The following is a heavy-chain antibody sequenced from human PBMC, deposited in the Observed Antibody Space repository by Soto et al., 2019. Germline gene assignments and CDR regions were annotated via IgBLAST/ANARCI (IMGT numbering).Heavy chain of an antibody. Sequence: SETLSLSCAVSGYSISSGYYWGFIRQPPGKGLEWIGSIYHSGSTYYNPSLKSRVTISVDTSKNQFSLKLSSVTAADTAVYYCARGTFGYYDFWSGYPRNNWFDPWGQGTPVTVSS. J-gene: IGHJ5*02. D-gene: IGHD3-3*01. CDR1: GYSISSGYY. CDR3: ARGTFGYYDFWSGYPRNNWFDP. V-gene: IGHV4-38-2*01. CDR2: IYHSGST.